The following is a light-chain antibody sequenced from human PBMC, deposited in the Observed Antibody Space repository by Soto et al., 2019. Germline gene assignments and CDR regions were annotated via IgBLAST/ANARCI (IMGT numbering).Light chain of an antibody. J-gene: IGKJ4*01. CDR2: GAS. V-gene: IGKV3-15*01. CDR3: QQRFAWPLT. Sequence: EIVMTQSPATLSVSPGERVTLSCRASQSVSSDLAWYHHKPGQAPRLLIYGASTRATGIPARFSGSGFGTEFTLTISSLQSEDFAVYYCQQRFAWPLTFGGGTKVDIK. CDR1: QSVSSD.